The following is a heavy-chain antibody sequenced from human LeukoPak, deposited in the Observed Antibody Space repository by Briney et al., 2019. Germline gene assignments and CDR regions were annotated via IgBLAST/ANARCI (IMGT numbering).Heavy chain of an antibody. Sequence: ASVKVSCKASGYTFTGYYMHWVRQAPGQGLEWMGWINPDNGGTNYAQKFQGRVTMTRDMSISTAYVELGRLRSDDTAVYYCARDPSSSGYDYLYYFDYWGQGTLVTVSS. CDR3: ARDPSSSGYDYLYYFDY. J-gene: IGHJ4*02. CDR1: GYTFTGYY. V-gene: IGHV1-2*02. CDR2: INPDNGGT. D-gene: IGHD5-12*01.